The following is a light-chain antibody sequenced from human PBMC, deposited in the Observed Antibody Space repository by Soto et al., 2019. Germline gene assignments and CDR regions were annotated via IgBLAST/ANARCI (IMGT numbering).Light chain of an antibody. CDR3: QQDGSSPT. V-gene: IGKV3-20*01. CDR2: GAS. J-gene: IGKJ4*01. CDR1: QSVSSSY. Sequence: EIVLTQSPGTLSLSPGERATLSCRASQSVSSSYLAWYQQKPGQAPRRLIYGASSRATGFPDRFSGSGSGTDLTLTSSRLEPEDFAVYYCQQDGSSPTFGGGTKVEIK.